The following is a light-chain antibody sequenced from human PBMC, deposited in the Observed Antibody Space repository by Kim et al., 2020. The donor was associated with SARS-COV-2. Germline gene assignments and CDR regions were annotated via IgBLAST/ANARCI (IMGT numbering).Light chain of an antibody. CDR3: QKYKDWPLT. CDR1: QGIGTD. V-gene: IGKV3D-15*01. Sequence: SLSPGERAPLPGTASQGIGTDLAWYQQKPGQAPRPLIYHAFTRATGIPARISGSGSETEFTLPISSLQSEDFAVYYCQKYKDWPLTFGGGTKLEI. J-gene: IGKJ4*01. CDR2: HAF.